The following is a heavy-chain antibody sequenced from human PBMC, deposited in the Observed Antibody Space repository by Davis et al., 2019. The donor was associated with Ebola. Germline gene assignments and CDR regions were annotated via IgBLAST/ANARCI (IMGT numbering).Heavy chain of an antibody. V-gene: IGHV3-74*01. CDR3: ARGAKDSSGYHYANDY. CDR2: INPVGSTT. Sequence: GESLKISCAASGFTFNTYWIHWVRQAPGKGLVWVSRINPVGSTTNYADSVKGRFTISRDNAKSTLYLQMNSLRVEDTAVYYCARGAKDSSGYHYANDYWGQGTMVTVSS. CDR1: GFTFNTYW. D-gene: IGHD3-22*01. J-gene: IGHJ4*02.